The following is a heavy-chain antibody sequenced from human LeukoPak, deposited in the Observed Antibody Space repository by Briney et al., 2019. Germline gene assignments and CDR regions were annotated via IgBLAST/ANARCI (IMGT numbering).Heavy chain of an antibody. CDR2: IYYSGST. Sequence: PSETLSLTCTVSGGSISSYYWSWIRQPPGKGLEWIGYIYYSGSTNYNPSLKSRVTISVDTSKNQFSLKLSSVTAADTAVYYCARGHMVRALAYANWFDPWGQGTLVTVSS. CDR3: ARGHMVRALAYANWFDP. CDR1: GGSISSYY. D-gene: IGHD3-10*01. J-gene: IGHJ5*02. V-gene: IGHV4-59*01.